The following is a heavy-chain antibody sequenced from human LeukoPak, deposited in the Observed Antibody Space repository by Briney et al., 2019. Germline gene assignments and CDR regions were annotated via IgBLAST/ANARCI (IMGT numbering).Heavy chain of an antibody. D-gene: IGHD3-9*01. V-gene: IGHV4-4*07. CDR2: IYTSGST. CDR3: ARADILTGYFDY. Sequence: SETLSLTCTVSGASISSYYWSWIRQPAGKGLEWIGRIYTSGSTNYNPSLNSRVTMSLDTSKNQFSLKLSSVTNADTAVYYCARADILTGYFDYWGQGTLVTVSS. CDR1: GASISSYY. J-gene: IGHJ4*02.